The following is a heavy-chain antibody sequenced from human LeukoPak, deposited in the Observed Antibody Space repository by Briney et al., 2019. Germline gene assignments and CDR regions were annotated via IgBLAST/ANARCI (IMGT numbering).Heavy chain of an antibody. J-gene: IGHJ4*02. CDR1: GFXFSSYR. CDR3: ARDPGRSSNY. Sequence: GGSLRLSCAASGFXFSSYRMNWVRQAPGKGLEWLSDISVTSDKSYADSVKGRFTISRDNAKNSLYLQMNSLRDEDTAVYYCARDPGRSSNYWGQGTLVTVSS. V-gene: IGHV3-48*02. CDR2: ISVTSDK. D-gene: IGHD1-26*01.